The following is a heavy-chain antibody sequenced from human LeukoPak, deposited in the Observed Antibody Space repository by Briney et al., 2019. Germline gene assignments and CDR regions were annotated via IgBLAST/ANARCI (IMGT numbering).Heavy chain of an antibody. CDR2: ISSSSTFI. V-gene: IGHV3-21*01. Sequence: PGGSLRLSCAASGFSFSSYSMNWVRQAPGKGLEWVSSISSSSTFISYADSVKGRFTISRGNAKNSLYLQMNSLTAEDTAVYYCARDRSVAGTVDYWGQGTLVTVSS. D-gene: IGHD6-19*01. J-gene: IGHJ4*02. CDR1: GFSFSSYS. CDR3: ARDRSVAGTVDY.